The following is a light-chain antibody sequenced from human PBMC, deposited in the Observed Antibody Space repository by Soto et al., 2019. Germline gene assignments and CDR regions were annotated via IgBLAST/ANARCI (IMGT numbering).Light chain of an antibody. V-gene: IGLV2-11*01. J-gene: IGLJ2*01. CDR1: SSDVGAYNY. CDR2: DVS. CDR3: CSYAGSYTLL. Sequence: QSVLTQPRSVSGSPGQSVTISCTGTSSDVGAYNYVSWYQHHPGRAPKLMIYDVSKRPSGVPDRFSGSKSGNTASLTISGLQAEDEADYHCCSYAGSYTLLFGGGTKLTVL.